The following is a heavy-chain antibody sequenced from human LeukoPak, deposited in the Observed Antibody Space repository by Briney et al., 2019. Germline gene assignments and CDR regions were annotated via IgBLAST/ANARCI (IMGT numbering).Heavy chain of an antibody. D-gene: IGHD5-18*01. V-gene: IGHV3-21*01. Sequence: GGSLRLSCAASGFTFRNYAMTWVRQAPGKGLEWVSSISSSSSYIYYADSVKGRFTISRDNAKNSLYLQMNSLRAEDTAVYYCARADTAMAYYYMDVWGKGTTVTVSS. J-gene: IGHJ6*03. CDR3: ARADTAMAYYYMDV. CDR2: ISSSSSYI. CDR1: GFTFRNYA.